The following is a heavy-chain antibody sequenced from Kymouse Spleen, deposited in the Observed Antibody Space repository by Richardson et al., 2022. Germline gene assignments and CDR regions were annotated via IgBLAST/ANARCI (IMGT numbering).Heavy chain of an antibody. CDR3: ARAYGSGSPITGYFDY. J-gene: IGHJ4*02. D-gene: IGHD3-10*01. CDR1: GFTFSSYG. Sequence: QVQLVESGGGVVQPGRSLRLSCAASGFTFSSYGMHWVRQAPGKGLEWVAVIWYDGSNKYYADSVKGRFTISRDNSKNTLYLQMNSLRAEDTAVYYCARAYGSGSPITGYFDYWGQGTLVTVSS. V-gene: IGHV3-33*01. CDR2: IWYDGSNK.